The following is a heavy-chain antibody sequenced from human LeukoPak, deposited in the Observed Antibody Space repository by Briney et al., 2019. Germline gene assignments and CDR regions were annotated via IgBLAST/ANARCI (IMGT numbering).Heavy chain of an antibody. CDR3: TRHTDGSLDY. J-gene: IGHJ4*02. CDR2: IKQDGSTK. CDR1: GFTFTNSW. V-gene: IGHV3-7*01. D-gene: IGHD1-26*01. Sequence: GGSLRLSYAASGFTFTNSWMAWVRQAPGKGLEWVANIKQDGSTKHYADSLKGRFTISRDNPKNSLYLQMNNLRADDTAVYYCTRHTDGSLDYWGQGILVTVAS.